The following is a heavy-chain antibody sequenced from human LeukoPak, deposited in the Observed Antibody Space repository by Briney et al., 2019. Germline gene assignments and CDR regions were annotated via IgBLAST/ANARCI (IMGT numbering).Heavy chain of an antibody. Sequence: GRSLRLSCAASGFTFSSVGTHWVRQAPAKRLECEAVISYDGSNKYYADSVKGRLTISRDNSKNTLYLQMNSLRAEDTAVYYCAKDRVGLGSGSKDNYFTDWCQGTLVTVSS. V-gene: IGHV3-30*18. CDR2: ISYDGSNK. D-gene: IGHD3-10*01. CDR1: GFTFSSVG. J-gene: IGHJ4*02. CDR3: AKDRVGLGSGSKDNYFTD.